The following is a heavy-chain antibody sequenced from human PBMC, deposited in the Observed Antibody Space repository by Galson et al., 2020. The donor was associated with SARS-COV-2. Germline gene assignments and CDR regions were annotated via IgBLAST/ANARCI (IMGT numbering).Heavy chain of an antibody. CDR3: ARDNRVAAGERGAFDI. Sequence: ETSETLSLTCNVSGGSISSEGYYWGWIRQHPGKGLEWIAYIYFTGSSYYNPSHKSRVTISVDTSKNQFSLRLSSVTAADTAVHYCARDNRVAAGERGAFDIWGQGTMVTVSS. CDR1: GGSISSEGYY. J-gene: IGHJ3*02. CDR2: IYFTGSS. D-gene: IGHD6-13*01. V-gene: IGHV4-31*03.